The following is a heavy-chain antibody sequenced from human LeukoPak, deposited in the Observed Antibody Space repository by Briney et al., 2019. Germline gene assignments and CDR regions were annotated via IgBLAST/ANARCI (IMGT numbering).Heavy chain of an antibody. Sequence: GESLKISCKGSGYSFTSYWIGWVRQMPGKGLGWMGIIYPGDSDTRYSPSFQVQVTISADKSISTAYLQWSSLKASDTAMYYCARLGCSSTSCYWPEVHLKVLDYWGQGTLITVSA. D-gene: IGHD2-2*01. CDR2: IYPGDSDT. CDR3: ARLGCSSTSCYWPEVHLKVLDY. CDR1: GYSFTSYW. J-gene: IGHJ4*02. V-gene: IGHV5-51*01.